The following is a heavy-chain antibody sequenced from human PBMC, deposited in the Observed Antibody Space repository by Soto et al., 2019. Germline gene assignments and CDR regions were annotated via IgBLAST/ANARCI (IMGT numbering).Heavy chain of an antibody. V-gene: IGHV4-59*01. CDR2: IYYSGST. CDR1: GGSISSYY. D-gene: IGHD5-12*01. Sequence: SETLSLTCTVSGGSISSYYWSWIRQPPGKGLEWIGYIYYSGSTNYNPSLKSRVTISVDTSKNQFSLKLSSVTAADTAVYYSAMYCSEREYSVVDARYSYCMDVWGQGTTVTVSS. J-gene: IGHJ6*02. CDR3: AMYCSEREYSVVDARYSYCMDV.